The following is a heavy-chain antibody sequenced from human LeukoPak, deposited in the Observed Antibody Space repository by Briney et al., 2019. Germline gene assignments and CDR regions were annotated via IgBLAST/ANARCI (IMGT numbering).Heavy chain of an antibody. CDR2: ISGSGGNT. CDR3: ATSARKKERPFDI. D-gene: IGHD1-1*01. J-gene: IGHJ3*02. Sequence: PGGSLRLSCAASGFTFSSYAMSWVRQAPGKGLEWVSAISGSGGNTYYADSVKGRFTISRDNSKNTLYLQMTRLRAEDTAVYYCATSARKKERPFDIWGQGTLVTVSS. CDR1: GFTFSSYA. V-gene: IGHV3-23*01.